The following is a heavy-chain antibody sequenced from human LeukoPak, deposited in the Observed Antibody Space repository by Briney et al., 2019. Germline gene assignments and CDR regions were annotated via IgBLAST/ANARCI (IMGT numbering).Heavy chain of an antibody. J-gene: IGHJ4*02. V-gene: IGHV3-7*04. CDR3: ARDRNEGGGFDY. Sequence: GGSLRLSCAASGFTFSSYWMSCVREAPGKGLEWVANINQDGSEKYYVDSVKGRFTLTRDNAKNSLYLQINSLRAEDTAVYYCARDRNEGGGFDYWGQGTLVTVSS. CDR2: INQDGSEK. CDR1: GFTFSSYW. D-gene: IGHD3-16*01.